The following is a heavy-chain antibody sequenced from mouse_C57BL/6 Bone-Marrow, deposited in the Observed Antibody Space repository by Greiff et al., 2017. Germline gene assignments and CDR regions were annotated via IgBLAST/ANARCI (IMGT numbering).Heavy chain of an antibody. CDR3: TTGYYGSSFLAY. CDR2: IDPENGDT. J-gene: IGHJ3*01. CDR1: GFNIKDDY. V-gene: IGHV14-4*01. D-gene: IGHD1-1*01. Sequence: EVMLVESGAELVRPGASVKLSCTASGFNIKDDYMHWVKQRPEQGLEWIGWIDPENGDTEYASKFQGKATITADTSSNTAYLQLSSLTSEDTAFYYCTTGYYGSSFLAYWGQGTLVTVSA.